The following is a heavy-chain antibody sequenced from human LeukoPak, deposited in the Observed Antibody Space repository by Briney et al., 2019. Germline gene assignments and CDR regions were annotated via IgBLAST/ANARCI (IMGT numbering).Heavy chain of an antibody. J-gene: IGHJ4*02. D-gene: IGHD2-2*01. Sequence: GESLKISCQGSGSSFTSYWIGWVRQLPGKGLEWMGIIYPGDSDTRYSPSFQGQVTISADRSISTAYLQWSSLKASDTAMYYCARGLRCSSTSCYVDYWGQGTLVTVSS. CDR2: IYPGDSDT. CDR1: GSSFTSYW. V-gene: IGHV5-51*01. CDR3: ARGLRCSSTSCYVDY.